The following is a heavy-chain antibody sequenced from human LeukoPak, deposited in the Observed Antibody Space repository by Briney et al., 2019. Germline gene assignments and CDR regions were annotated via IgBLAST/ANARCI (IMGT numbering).Heavy chain of an antibody. CDR2: INPNSGGT. CDR3: ARDWGGDITIFGAYNWFDP. J-gene: IGHJ5*02. V-gene: IGHV1-2*06. D-gene: IGHD3-3*01. Sequence: ASVKVSCKASGYTFTGYYMHWVRQAPGQGLEWMGRINPNSGGTNYAQKFQGRVTMTRDTSISTAYMELSRLRSDDTAVYYCARDWGGDITIFGAYNWFDPWGQGTRSPSPQ. CDR1: GYTFTGYY.